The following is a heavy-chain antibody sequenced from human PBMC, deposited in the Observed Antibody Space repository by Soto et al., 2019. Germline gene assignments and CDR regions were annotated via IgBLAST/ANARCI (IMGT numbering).Heavy chain of an antibody. CDR3: ARAIFRRGYCGSTRCYELDY. D-gene: IGHD2-2*01. CDR1: GISLNNERVG. CDR2: IFSNDEQ. V-gene: IGHV2-26*01. J-gene: IGHJ4*02. Sequence: QVTLKESGPVLVKPTETLTLTCTVSGISLNNERVGVSWIRQSPGKALEWLADIFSNDEQSYSTFLRNRLTISKDTSRGQVFLIMPNMDPADTGTYFCARAIFRRGYCGSTRCYELDYWGQGTTVTFSS.